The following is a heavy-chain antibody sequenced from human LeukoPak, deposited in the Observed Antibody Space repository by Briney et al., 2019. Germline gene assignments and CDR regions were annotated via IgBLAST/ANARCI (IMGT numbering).Heavy chain of an antibody. D-gene: IGHD6-13*01. CDR1: GFTFSSYS. J-gene: IGHJ4*02. V-gene: IGHV3-21*01. CDR2: ISSSSSYI. CDR3: ARDLIYSSSWPESPFFDY. Sequence: GGSLRLSCAASGFTFSSYSMNWVRQAPGKGLEWVSSISSSSSYIYYADSVKGRFTISRDNAKNTLYLQMNSLRAEDTAVYYCARDLIYSSSWPESPFFDYWGQGTLVTVSS.